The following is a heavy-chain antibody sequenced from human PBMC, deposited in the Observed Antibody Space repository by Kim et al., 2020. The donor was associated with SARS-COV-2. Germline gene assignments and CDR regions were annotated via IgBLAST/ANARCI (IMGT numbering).Heavy chain of an antibody. Sequence: GGSLRLSCAASGFTFSSYAMSWVRQAPGKGLEWVSVISGSGSSTYYADSVKGRFTISRDNSKNTLYVQMKSLRVEDTAVYYCAKVFGSSGWYGGFDYWGQGTLVTVSS. V-gene: IGHV3-23*01. CDR1: GFTFSSYA. J-gene: IGHJ4*02. CDR3: AKVFGSSGWYGGFDY. D-gene: IGHD6-19*01. CDR2: ISGSGSST.